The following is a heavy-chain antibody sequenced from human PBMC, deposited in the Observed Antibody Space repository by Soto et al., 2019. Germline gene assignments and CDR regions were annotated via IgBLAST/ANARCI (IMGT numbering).Heavy chain of an antibody. J-gene: IGHJ4*02. Sequence: LRLSCAASGFTFSSYAMNWVRQAPGKGLEWVALISHDGINKYYADSVRGRFAISRDSSTNTLYLQMNSLRAADTAVYYCGRCTSTSCHLGSDYWGQGTLVTVSS. D-gene: IGHD2-2*01. V-gene: IGHV3-30*09. CDR1: GFTFSSYA. CDR3: GRCTSTSCHLGSDY. CDR2: ISHDGINK.